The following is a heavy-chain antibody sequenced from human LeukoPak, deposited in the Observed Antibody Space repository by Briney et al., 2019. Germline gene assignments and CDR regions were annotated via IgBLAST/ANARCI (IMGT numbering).Heavy chain of an antibody. CDR3: ARVLGYCSNGVCSLQH. V-gene: IGHV3-21*01. CDR2: ISASNSYI. J-gene: IGHJ1*01. CDR1: GFTISSYS. Sequence: PGGSLRLSCAASGFTISSYSMNWVRQAPGQGLEWVSSISASNSYIFYADSVKGRFTLSRDNAMNSLYLQMNSLRVEDTAVYYCARVLGYCSNGVCSLQHWGQGTLVTV. D-gene: IGHD2-8*01.